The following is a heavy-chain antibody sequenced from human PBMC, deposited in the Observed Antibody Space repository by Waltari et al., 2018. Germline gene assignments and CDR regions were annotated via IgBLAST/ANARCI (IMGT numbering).Heavy chain of an antibody. CDR3: ARLIRGGWFDP. CDR1: GFTFDNYA. Sequence: EVQMLESGGGLIQPGGSLRLSCEASGFTFDNYAMSWVRQAPGKGVGWVCNRGDGAERAYYADSGKGRFTISRDNSKDTLYLQMQSLRVEDTAIYYCARLIRGGWFDPWGQGTLVTVSS. D-gene: IGHD3-16*01. CDR2: RGDGAERA. V-gene: IGHV3-23*01. J-gene: IGHJ5*02.